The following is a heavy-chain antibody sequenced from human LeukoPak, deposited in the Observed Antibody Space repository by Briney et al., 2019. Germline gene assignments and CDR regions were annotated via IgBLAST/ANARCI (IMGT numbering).Heavy chain of an antibody. J-gene: IGHJ3*02. V-gene: IGHV4-34*01. D-gene: IGHD3-22*01. Sequence: SETLSLTCAVYGGSFSGYYWSWIRQPPGKGLEWIGEINHSGSTNYNPSLKSRVTISVDTSKNQFSLKLSSVTAADTAVYYCARFPYYYDSSGDAFDIWGQGTMVTVSS. CDR2: INHSGST. CDR3: ARFPYYYDSSGDAFDI. CDR1: GGSFSGYY.